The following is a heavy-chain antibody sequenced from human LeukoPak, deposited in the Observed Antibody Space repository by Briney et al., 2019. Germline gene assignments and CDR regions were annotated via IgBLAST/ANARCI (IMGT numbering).Heavy chain of an antibody. CDR1: GFTFSSYW. Sequence: GGSLRLSCAASGFTFSSYWMNWVRQAPGKGLEWVANIKQDGSETSYVDSVKGRFNISRDNATNSLFLQMNSLRGEDTAVYYCARSGGRGSGWAYWGQGILVTVSS. V-gene: IGHV3-7*01. J-gene: IGHJ4*02. CDR3: ARSGGRGSGWAY. D-gene: IGHD6-25*01. CDR2: IKQDGSET.